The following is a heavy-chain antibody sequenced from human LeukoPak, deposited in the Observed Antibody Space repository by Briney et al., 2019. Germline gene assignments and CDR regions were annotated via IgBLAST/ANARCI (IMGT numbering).Heavy chain of an antibody. CDR1: GFTFDEHA. Sequence: GRSLRLSCAGSGFTFDEHAMHWVRQAPGKGLEWVSGISWNSGSIAYADSVKGRFTISRDNTKNLLFLQMSSLRAADTALYYCVKGHCSSSSCFPNYYYYMDVWGTGTTVTVSS. CDR3: VKGHCSSSSCFPNYYYYMDV. J-gene: IGHJ6*03. V-gene: IGHV3-9*01. CDR2: ISWNSGSI. D-gene: IGHD2-15*01.